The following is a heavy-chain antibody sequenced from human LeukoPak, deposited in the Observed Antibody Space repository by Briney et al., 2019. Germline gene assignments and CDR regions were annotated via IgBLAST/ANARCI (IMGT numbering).Heavy chain of an antibody. D-gene: IGHD6-6*01. CDR1: GGSISSSSYY. CDR2: IYYSGST. V-gene: IGHV4-39*01. Sequence: SETLSLTCTVSGGSISSSSYYWGWIRQPPGKGLEWIGSIYYSGSTYYNPSLKSRVTISVDTSKNQFSLKLSSVTAADTAVYYCARGEYSSSSIDYWGQGTLVIVSP. CDR3: ARGEYSSSSIDY. J-gene: IGHJ4*02.